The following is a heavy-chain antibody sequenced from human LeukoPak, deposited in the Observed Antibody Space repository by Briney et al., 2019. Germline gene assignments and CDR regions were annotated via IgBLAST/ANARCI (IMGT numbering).Heavy chain of an antibody. J-gene: IGHJ6*02. V-gene: IGHV3-11*01. CDR1: GFTFSDYY. Sequence: PGGSLRLSCAASGFTFSDYYMSWIRQAPGKGLEWVSYISSSGSTIYYADSVKGRFTISRDNAKNLLYLQMDSLRAEDTAVYYCAIFWSGSGKYYGMDVWGQGTTVTVSS. D-gene: IGHD3-3*01. CDR2: ISSSGSTI. CDR3: AIFWSGSGKYYGMDV.